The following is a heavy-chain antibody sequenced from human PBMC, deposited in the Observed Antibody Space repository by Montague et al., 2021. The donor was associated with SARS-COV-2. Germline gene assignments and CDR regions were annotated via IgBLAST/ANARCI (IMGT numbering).Heavy chain of an antibody. D-gene: IGHD2-2*01. V-gene: IGHV4-39*01. Sequence: SETLSLTCTVSGSSISSSSYYWGWIRQPPGKGLEWIGSIYYSGSTYYNPSLKSRVTISVDTSKNQFSLKLSSVIAADTAVYYCARQGDQLLLEYWFDPWGQGTLVTVSS. CDR2: IYYSGST. CDR1: GSSISSSSYY. J-gene: IGHJ5*02. CDR3: ARQGDQLLLEYWFDP.